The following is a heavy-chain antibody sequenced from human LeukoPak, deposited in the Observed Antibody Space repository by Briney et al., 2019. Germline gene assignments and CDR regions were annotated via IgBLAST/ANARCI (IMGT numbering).Heavy chain of an antibody. D-gene: IGHD2-2*01. V-gene: IGHV3-23*01. CDR3: ARDRHCSSTSCPDAFDI. J-gene: IGHJ3*02. Sequence: GGSLRLSCAASGFTFSSYAMSWVRQAPGKGLEWVSAISGSGGSTYYADSVKGRFTISRDNSKNTLYLQMNSLRAEDTAVYYCARDRHCSSTSCPDAFDIWGQGTTVTVSS. CDR2: ISGSGGST. CDR1: GFTFSSYA.